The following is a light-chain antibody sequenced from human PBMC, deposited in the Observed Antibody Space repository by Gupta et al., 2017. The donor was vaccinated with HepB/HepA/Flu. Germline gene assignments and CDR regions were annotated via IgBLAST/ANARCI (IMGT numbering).Light chain of an antibody. CDR1: QSISSY. CDR3: QQSYSRPPT. V-gene: IGKV1-39*01. CDR2: DAS. J-gene: IGKJ1*01. Sequence: DIQMTQSPSSLSASVGDRVTITCRASQSISSYLNWYQHKPGKAPMLLMYDASSLHSGVPSRFSGSGSGTEFTLNISNIQPEDFATYYCQQSYSRPPTFGQGTKVEIK.